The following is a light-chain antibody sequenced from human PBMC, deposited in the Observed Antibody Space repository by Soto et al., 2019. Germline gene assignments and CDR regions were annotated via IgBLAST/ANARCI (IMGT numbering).Light chain of an antibody. CDR1: SSDVGGYDY. CDR2: EVI. J-gene: IGLJ2*01. Sequence: QSALTQPPSASGSPGQSVTISCAGTSSDVGGYDYVSWYQQHPGKAPKLIIYEVIKRPSGVPDRFSASKSGNTASLAVAGLQAEDEAIYSCSSFAVGNNLVFGGGTQLTVL. CDR3: SSFAVGNNLV. V-gene: IGLV2-8*01.